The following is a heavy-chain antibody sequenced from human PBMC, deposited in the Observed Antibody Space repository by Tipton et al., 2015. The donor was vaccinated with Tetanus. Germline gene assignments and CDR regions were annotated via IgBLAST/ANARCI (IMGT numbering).Heavy chain of an antibody. CDR3: GKQNGGRWVVDH. CDR2: TSGSGNTI. D-gene: IGHD4-23*01. V-gene: IGHV3-11*01. CDR1: GFTFSGFY. J-gene: IGHJ4*02. Sequence: SLRLSCAGSGFTFSGFYMSWIRQAPGRGLEWVAYTSGSGNTILYSDSVKGRFTVSRDNADNSVYLQMNSLSADDTAVYYCGKQNGGRWVVDHWGQGTLVTVSS.